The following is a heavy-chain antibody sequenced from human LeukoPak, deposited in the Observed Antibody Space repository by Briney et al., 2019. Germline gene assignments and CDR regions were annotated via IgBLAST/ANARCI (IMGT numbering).Heavy chain of an antibody. D-gene: IGHD3-22*01. CDR1: GGSFTSYY. J-gene: IGHJ4*02. CDR3: ARDSSAGRGYYGY. Sequence: SETLSLTCTVSGGSFTSYYWSWIRQPAGKGLEWIGRIYTSGSTNYNPSIKSRVTMSVDTSKNQFSLKLSSVTAAGTAVYYCARDSSAGRGYYGYWGQGTLVTVSS. CDR2: IYTSGST. V-gene: IGHV4-4*07.